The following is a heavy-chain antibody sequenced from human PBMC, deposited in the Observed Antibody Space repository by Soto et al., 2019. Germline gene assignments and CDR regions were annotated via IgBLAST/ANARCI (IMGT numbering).Heavy chain of an antibody. V-gene: IGHV3-30-3*01. CDR2: ISYDGSNK. J-gene: IGHJ5*02. CDR3: ASAPGYSSSS. D-gene: IGHD6-13*01. Sequence: QVQLVESGGGVVQPGRSLRLSCAASGFTFSSYAMHWVRQAPGKGLEWVAVISYDGSNKYYADSVKGRFTISRDNSKNTLYLQRNSLRAEDTAVYYCASAPGYSSSSWGQGTLVTVSS. CDR1: GFTFSSYA.